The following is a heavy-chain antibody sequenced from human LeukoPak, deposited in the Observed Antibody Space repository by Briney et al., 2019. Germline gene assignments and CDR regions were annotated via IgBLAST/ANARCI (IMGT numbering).Heavy chain of an antibody. J-gene: IGHJ5*02. CDR2: IKEDGSEK. D-gene: IGHD6-13*01. Sequence: GGSLRLSCAASGFTFNIYWMSWVRQAPGKGLEWVANIKEDGSEKYYVDSVKGRFTISRDNAKNSLYLQMNSLRAEDMAVYYCARASSWYTPSRFDPWGQGTLVTVSS. V-gene: IGHV3-7*01. CDR1: GFTFNIYW. CDR3: ARASSWYTPSRFDP.